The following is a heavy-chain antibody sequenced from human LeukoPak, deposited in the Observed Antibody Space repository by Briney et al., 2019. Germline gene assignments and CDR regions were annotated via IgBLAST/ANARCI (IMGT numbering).Heavy chain of an antibody. CDR1: GFTFTSYW. J-gene: IGHJ3*02. D-gene: IGHD1-26*01. Sequence: GGSLRLSCAASGFTFTSYWMTWVRQAPGKGLEWVANIKQDGSEKNYVDSVKGRFTISRDNAKNSLYLQMNSLRAEDTAVYYCAKEWVGPRDAFDIWGQGTMVTVSS. CDR2: IKQDGSEK. V-gene: IGHV3-7*01. CDR3: AKEWVGPRDAFDI.